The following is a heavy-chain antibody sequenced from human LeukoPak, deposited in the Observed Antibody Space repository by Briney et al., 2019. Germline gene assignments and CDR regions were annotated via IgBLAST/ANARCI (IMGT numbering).Heavy chain of an antibody. J-gene: IGHJ4*02. V-gene: IGHV3-64*01. CDR1: GFTFSSYA. CDR2: ISSNGGST. D-gene: IGHD2-21*01. Sequence: SGGSLRLSCAASGFTFSSYAMHWVRQAPGKGLEYVSAISSNGGSTYYANSVKGRFTISRDNSKNTLYLQMGSLRAEDTAVYYCAKLFRGGDCYSFWGQGTLVTVSS. CDR3: AKLFRGGDCYSF.